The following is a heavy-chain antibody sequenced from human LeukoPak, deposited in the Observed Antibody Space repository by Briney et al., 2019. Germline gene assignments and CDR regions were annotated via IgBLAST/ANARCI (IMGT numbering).Heavy chain of an antibody. CDR3: ARDYYDSGSYPFDY. D-gene: IGHD3-10*01. CDR2: IYPSGST. V-gene: IGHV4-4*07. CDR1: GGSISNYY. Sequence: SETLSLTCSVSGGSISNYYWSWIRQPAGKGLEWIGRIYPSGSTNYNPSLKSRVTMSIDTSKNQSSLKLSSVTAADTAVYYCARDYYDSGSYPFDYWGQGTLVTVSS. J-gene: IGHJ4*02.